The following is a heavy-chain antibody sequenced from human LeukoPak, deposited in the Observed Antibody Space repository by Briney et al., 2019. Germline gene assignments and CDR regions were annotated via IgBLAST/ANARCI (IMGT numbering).Heavy chain of an antibody. J-gene: IGHJ5*02. Sequence: GGSLRLSCAASGFTVSNNYMRLVRQAPGKGLEGVSLIYSGGSTYYADAVKGRFIISRDNSKNTLYLQMNSLRAEDTAVYYCSRVEESASFDPWGQGTLVTVSS. CDR3: SRVEESASFDP. CDR2: IYSGGST. D-gene: IGHD3-3*01. V-gene: IGHV3-66*01. CDR1: GFTVSNNY.